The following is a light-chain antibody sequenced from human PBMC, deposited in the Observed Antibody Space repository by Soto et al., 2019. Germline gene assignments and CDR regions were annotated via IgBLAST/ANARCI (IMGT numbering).Light chain of an antibody. J-gene: IGKJ5*01. CDR1: QTVHNY. V-gene: IGKV3-11*01. Sequence: DIMLTQAPFTLSLSPGERATLSCRASQTVHNYLAWYQQKPGQAPRLLIYDVSTRETGIPARFSGSGSGTEFTLTISSLEPGDFAVYYCQQRNDWQVTFGQGTRLEIK. CDR2: DVS. CDR3: QQRNDWQVT.